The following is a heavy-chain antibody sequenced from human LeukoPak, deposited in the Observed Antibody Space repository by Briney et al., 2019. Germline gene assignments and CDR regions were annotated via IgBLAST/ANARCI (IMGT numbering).Heavy chain of an antibody. Sequence: GASVKVSCKASGYTYTSYTISWVRQAPGQGLEWMGWLNTYNGNTNYAQKVQGRVTMTTDISTSTAYMELKSLISDDSAVYYCARPVGSLGYCSSSSCYFGGMDVWGKGTTVTVSS. J-gene: IGHJ6*04. CDR1: GYTYTSYT. D-gene: IGHD2-2*01. CDR2: LNTYNGNT. V-gene: IGHV1-18*04. CDR3: ARPVGSLGYCSSSSCYFGGMDV.